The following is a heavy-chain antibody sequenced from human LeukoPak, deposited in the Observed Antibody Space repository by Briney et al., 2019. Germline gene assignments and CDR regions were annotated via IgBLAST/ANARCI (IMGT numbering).Heavy chain of an antibody. Sequence: PSETLSLTCAVYGGSFSGYYWSWIRQPPGKGLEWIGYIYYSGSTNYNPSLKSRVTISVDTSKNQFSLKLSSVTAADTAVYYCAREPYGDYVDYWGQGTLVTVSP. D-gene: IGHD4-17*01. CDR3: AREPYGDYVDY. CDR2: IYYSGST. V-gene: IGHV4-59*01. J-gene: IGHJ4*02. CDR1: GGSFSGYY.